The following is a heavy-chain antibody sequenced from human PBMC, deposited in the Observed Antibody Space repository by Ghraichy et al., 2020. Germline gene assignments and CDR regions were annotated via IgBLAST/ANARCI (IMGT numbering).Heavy chain of an antibody. D-gene: IGHD6-6*01. CDR3: ASGLGYYYFAMDV. CDR2: IWFDGSNK. V-gene: IGHV3-33*01. Sequence: GESLNITCAASGFSFSSNGMHWVRQAPGKGLEWVAVIWFDGSNKHYAESVKGRFTISRDNSKDTLYLQMNSLRAEDTAIYYCASGLGYYYFAMDVWGQGTTVTVSS. J-gene: IGHJ6*02. CDR1: GFSFSSNG.